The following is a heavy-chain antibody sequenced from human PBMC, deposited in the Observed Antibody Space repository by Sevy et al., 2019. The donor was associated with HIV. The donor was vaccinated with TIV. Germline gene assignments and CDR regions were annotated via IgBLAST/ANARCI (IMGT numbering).Heavy chain of an antibody. D-gene: IGHD2-2*01. V-gene: IGHV3-7*01. Sequence: GGSLRLSCAASGFTFSSYGMHWVRQAPGKGLEWVANINEDGTEKFYVDSVKGRFTMSRDNAKNSLYLQMNSLRAEDAAVYYCARDNATVSRRGLRYYYYGTDVWGQGTTVTVSS. CDR1: GFTFSSYG. CDR2: INEDGTEK. CDR3: ARDNATVSRRGLRYYYYGTDV. J-gene: IGHJ6*02.